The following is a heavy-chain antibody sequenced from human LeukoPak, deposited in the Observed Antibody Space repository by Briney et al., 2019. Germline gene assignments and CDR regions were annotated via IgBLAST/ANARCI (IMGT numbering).Heavy chain of an antibody. V-gene: IGHV1-58*01. CDR1: GCTLTSSA. CDR3: AADFGYSGCYWGTNWFDR. J-gene: IGHJ5*02. D-gene: IGHD1-26*01. CDR2: ILIGSSNK. Sequence: VTDSSMASGCTLTSSAVQWVRQARGQRREGVGCILIGSSNKNHTQKLQERVTITRDKSTSTAYTELSSLICEDTAVYYSAADFGYSGCYWGTNWFDRGGEGTLVTAS.